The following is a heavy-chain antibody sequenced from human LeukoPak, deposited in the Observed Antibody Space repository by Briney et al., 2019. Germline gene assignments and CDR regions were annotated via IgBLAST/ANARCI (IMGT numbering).Heavy chain of an antibody. CDR2: ISDDGSNK. CDR1: GFTFSSYG. V-gene: IGHV3-30*03. D-gene: IGHD6-6*01. Sequence: GGSLRLSCAASGFTFSSYGMHWVRQAPGKGLEWVAVISDDGSNKYYADSVKGRFTISRDNSKNTLYLQMNSLRAEDTAVYYCARGVGSSSFANWGQGTLVTVSS. CDR3: ARGVGSSSFAN. J-gene: IGHJ4*02.